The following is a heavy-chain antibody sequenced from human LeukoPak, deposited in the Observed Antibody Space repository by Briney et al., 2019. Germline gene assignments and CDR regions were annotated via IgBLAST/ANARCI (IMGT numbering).Heavy chain of an antibody. CDR1: GYTLNTYA. CDR2: VAGNGATT. Sequence: GGSLRLSCAPSGYTLNTYAMCWVRPAPRKGRRWVSSVAGNGATTYYVESVKGRFTISRDNSKNTVSLQMDSLRVEDTAVYYRAKDYGYTPYYFDYWGQGALVTVSS. D-gene: IGHD5-18*01. J-gene: IGHJ4*02. CDR3: AKDYGYTPYYFDY. V-gene: IGHV3-23*01.